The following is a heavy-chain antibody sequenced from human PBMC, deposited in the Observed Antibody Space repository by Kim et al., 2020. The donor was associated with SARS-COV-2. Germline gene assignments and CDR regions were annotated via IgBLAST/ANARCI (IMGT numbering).Heavy chain of an antibody. CDR3: AREVLRFLEWTDAFDI. V-gene: IGHV4-4*07. D-gene: IGHD3-3*01. J-gene: IGHJ3*02. Sequence: SLRSRVTMSVDTSKNQFSLKLSSVTAADTAVYYCAREVLRFLEWTDAFDIWGQGTMVTVSS.